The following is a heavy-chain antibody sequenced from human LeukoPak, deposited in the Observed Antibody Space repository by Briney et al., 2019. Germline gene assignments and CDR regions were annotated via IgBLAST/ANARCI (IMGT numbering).Heavy chain of an antibody. V-gene: IGHV3-21*01. J-gene: IGHJ2*01. CDR2: ISSSSSFI. CDR3: ARDRGSFDI. Sequence: PGGSLRLSCAGSGFTFGNYNMNWVRQTPGKGLEWISSISSSSSFIYYADSVEGRFTISRDNAKNSVFLQMNSLQPEDTAVYWCARDRGSFDIWGRGTLVTVSS. CDR1: GFTFGNYN. D-gene: IGHD3-10*01.